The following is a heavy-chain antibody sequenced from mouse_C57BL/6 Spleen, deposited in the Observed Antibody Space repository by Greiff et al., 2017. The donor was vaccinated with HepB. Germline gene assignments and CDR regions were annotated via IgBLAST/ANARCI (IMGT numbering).Heavy chain of an antibody. V-gene: IGHV1-7*01. CDR3: ASWDKNGNYERDYFDY. J-gene: IGHJ2*01. CDR2: INPSSGYT. Sequence: VQLQQSGAELAKPGASVKLSCKASGYTFTSYWMHWVKQRPGQGLEWIGYINPSSGYTKYNQKFKDKATLTADKSSSTAYMQLSSLTYEDSAVYYCASWDKNGNYERDYFDYWGQGTTLTVSS. CDR1: GYTFTSYW. D-gene: IGHD2-1*01.